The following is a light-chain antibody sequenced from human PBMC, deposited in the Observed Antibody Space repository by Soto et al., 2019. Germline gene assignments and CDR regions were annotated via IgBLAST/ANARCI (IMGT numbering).Light chain of an antibody. CDR2: RNN. CDR1: SSNIGSNY. J-gene: IGLJ3*02. CDR3: AAWDDSLSVWL. Sequence: QSVLTQPPSASGTPGQRVTISCSGSSSNIGSNYVYWYQQFPGTAPKLLIYRNNQRPSGVPDRFSGSKSGTSASLAISGLRSEDEADYYCAAWDDSLSVWLFGGGTKLTVL. V-gene: IGLV1-47*01.